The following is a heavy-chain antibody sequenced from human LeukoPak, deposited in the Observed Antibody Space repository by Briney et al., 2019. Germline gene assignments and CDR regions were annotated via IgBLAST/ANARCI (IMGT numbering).Heavy chain of an antibody. CDR3: ARGIFASGSYYNFFDY. D-gene: IGHD3-10*01. Sequence: QPGGSLRLSCAASGFTVSSKYMSWVRQAPGKGLEWVSVIFNGGSTYYADSVKGRFTISTDNSKNMLYLQMNSLRAEDTAVYYCARGIFASGSYYNFFDYWAQGTLVTVSS. CDR1: GFTVSSKY. V-gene: IGHV3-66*01. J-gene: IGHJ4*02. CDR2: IFNGGST.